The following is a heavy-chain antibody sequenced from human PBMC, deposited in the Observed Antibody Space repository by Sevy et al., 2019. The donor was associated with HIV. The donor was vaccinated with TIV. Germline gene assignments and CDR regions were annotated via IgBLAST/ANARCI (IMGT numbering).Heavy chain of an antibody. J-gene: IGHJ4*02. CDR1: GFTFSIYG. Sequence: GGYLRLSCAASGFTFSIYGMHWVRQAPGKGLEWVALIWYDGNYKYYADTVKGRFTISRDNSRSTLYLEMNSLGAEDTAVYYCAAGAPVVPAVVGNFDHWGQGALVTVSS. V-gene: IGHV3-33*01. D-gene: IGHD5-18*01. CDR2: IWYDGNYK. CDR3: AAGAPVVPAVVGNFDH.